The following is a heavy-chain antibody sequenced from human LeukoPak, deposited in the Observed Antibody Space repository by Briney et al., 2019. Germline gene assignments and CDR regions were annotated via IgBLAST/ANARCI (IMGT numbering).Heavy chain of an antibody. J-gene: IGHJ4*02. V-gene: IGHV4-59*01. D-gene: IGHD6-19*01. CDR1: GGSFSGYY. CDR3: ARRSRSAWYYDS. Sequence: SETLSLTCAVYGGSFSGYYWSWIRQPPGEGLEWIGYIYYSGSTHYNPSLKSRVTISLHTSKNQFSLRLTSVTAADTAVYYCARRSRSAWYYDSWGQGTLVTVSS. CDR2: IYYSGST.